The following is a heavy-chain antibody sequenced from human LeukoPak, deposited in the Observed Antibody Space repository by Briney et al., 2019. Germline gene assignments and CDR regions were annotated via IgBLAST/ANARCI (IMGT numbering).Heavy chain of an antibody. V-gene: IGHV3-30-3*01. D-gene: IGHD2-2*01. CDR1: GFTFSSYA. Sequence: GGSLRLSSAASGFTFSSYAMHWVRQAPGKGLEWVAVISYDGSNKYYADSVKGRFTISRDNSKNTLYLQMNSLRAEDTAVYYCARNLYCSSTSCYIYCYYGMDVWGQGTTVTVSS. CDR2: ISYDGSNK. J-gene: IGHJ6*02. CDR3: ARNLYCSSTSCYIYCYYGMDV.